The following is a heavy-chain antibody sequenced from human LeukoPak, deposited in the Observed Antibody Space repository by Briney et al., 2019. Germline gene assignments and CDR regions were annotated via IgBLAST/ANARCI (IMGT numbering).Heavy chain of an antibody. CDR3: ARHDLRGGAFDI. Sequence: SETLSLTCTASGVSMSSYYWSWIRQPPGKGLEWIAYMHNNGNSNYNPSLKSRVTISIDTSNNHFSLKLTSVTAADTAIYYCARHDLRGGAFDIWGRGTLVTVSS. D-gene: IGHD2-21*01. CDR2: MHNNGNS. J-gene: IGHJ3*02. V-gene: IGHV4-59*08. CDR1: GVSMSSYY.